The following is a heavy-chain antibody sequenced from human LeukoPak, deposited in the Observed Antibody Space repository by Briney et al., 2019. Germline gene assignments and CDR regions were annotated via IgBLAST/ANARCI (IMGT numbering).Heavy chain of an antibody. D-gene: IGHD3-16*02. V-gene: IGHV3-7*01. CDR1: GLSISGQW. J-gene: IGHJ4*02. CDR3: GYTNNFYH. Sequence: RAGGSLRLSCVASGLSISGQWMNWVRQAPGRGLEWVANIKHDGSEEYCVDSVKGRFTISRDDGRNSVSLQMNSVRAEDTAVYYCGYTNNFYHWGQGTLVVVSS. CDR2: IKHDGSEE.